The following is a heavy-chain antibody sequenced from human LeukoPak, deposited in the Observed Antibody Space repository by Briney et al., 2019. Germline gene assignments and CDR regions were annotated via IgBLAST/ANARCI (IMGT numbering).Heavy chain of an antibody. CDR1: GYPFSAHF. J-gene: IGHJ4*02. Sequence: VASVRVSCKASGYPFSAHFLNWVRQAPGQGLEWMGNIDTTTGNPRYAQDFTGRFVFSLDTSVSTAYLQITSLKADDTAAYYCVRGTPTPGMDYWSQGTQVTVSS. CDR2: IDTTTGNP. CDR3: VRGTPTPGMDY. D-gene: IGHD3-10*01. V-gene: IGHV7-4-1*02.